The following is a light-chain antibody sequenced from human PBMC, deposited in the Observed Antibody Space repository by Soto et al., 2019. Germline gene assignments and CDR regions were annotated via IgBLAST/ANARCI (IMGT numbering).Light chain of an antibody. CDR2: DAT. J-gene: IGKJ4*01. Sequence: DIQMTQSPSSLSASVGDRVTITCRASQGISNYLSWYQQRPGKAPKLLIYDATTLQAGVASRFSGSGYTTDFTFTISSLQPEDAATYYCQQYSTPPLTFGGGTKVEIK. V-gene: IGKV1-33*01. CDR1: QGISNY. CDR3: QQYSTPPLT.